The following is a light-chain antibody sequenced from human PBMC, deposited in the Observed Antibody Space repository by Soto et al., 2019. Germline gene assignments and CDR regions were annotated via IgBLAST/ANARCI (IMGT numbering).Light chain of an antibody. CDR3: QQYGRSLWT. Sequence: EIVLTQSPGTLSLSLGERATLSCRASQSVSSSYLAWYQQKPGQAPRLLIYGASSRATGIPDRFSGSGSGTDFTLTISRLEPEDFAVYYCQQYGRSLWTFGQGTKVEIK. CDR2: GAS. CDR1: QSVSSSY. J-gene: IGKJ1*01. V-gene: IGKV3-20*01.